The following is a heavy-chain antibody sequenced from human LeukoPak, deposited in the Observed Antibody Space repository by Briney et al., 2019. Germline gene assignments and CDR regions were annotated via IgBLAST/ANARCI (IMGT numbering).Heavy chain of an antibody. CDR3: ARDSPISGSYYCGLGY. V-gene: IGHV1-46*01. CDR2: INPSGGST. D-gene: IGHD1-26*01. J-gene: IGHJ4*02. CDR1: GYTFTSHY. Sequence: ASVKVSCKASGYTFTSHYLHWVRQPPGQGLEWMGIINPSGGSTSYAQKFQGRVSMTRDTSTSTVYMELSSLRSEDTAVYYCARDSPISGSYYCGLGYWGQGTLVTVSS.